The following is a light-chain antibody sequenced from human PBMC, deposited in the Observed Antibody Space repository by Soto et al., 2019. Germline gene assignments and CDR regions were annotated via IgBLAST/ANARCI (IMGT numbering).Light chain of an antibody. CDR2: KAS. CDR3: QQYERYST. V-gene: IGKV1-5*03. CDR1: QNIYTW. J-gene: IGKJ1*01. Sequence: QVTQSPSTLSASVGDRFTITCRASQNIYTWLAWYQQKPGIAPKLLIHKASTLESGVPSRFSGSGFGTEFTLTISGLQPEDSVTYYCQQYERYSTFGQGTKVDI.